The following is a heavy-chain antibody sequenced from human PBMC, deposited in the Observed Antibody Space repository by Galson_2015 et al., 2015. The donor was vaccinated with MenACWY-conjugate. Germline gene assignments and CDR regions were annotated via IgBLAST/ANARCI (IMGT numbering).Heavy chain of an antibody. D-gene: IGHD5-24*01. CDR2: VSYDGSSK. V-gene: IGHV3-30*01. CDR3: VRAEGWLRSAFDI. Sequence: SLRLSCAASGFRFRSYTLYWVRQAPGKGLEWVAVVSYDGSSKYYADSVKGRFTISRDNSKNTVSLQMNSLRPEDTAVYYCVRAEGWLRSAFDIWGQGTKVTVSS. J-gene: IGHJ3*02. CDR1: GFRFRSYT.